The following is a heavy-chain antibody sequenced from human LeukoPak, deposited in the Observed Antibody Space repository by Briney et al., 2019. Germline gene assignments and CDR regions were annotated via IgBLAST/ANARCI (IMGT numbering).Heavy chain of an antibody. V-gene: IGHV4-31*03. J-gene: IGHJ4*02. CDR3: ARIGYCSNTSCYLIDY. Sequence: SQTLSLTCTVSGGSISSGGYYWSWIRQHPGKGLEWIGYIYYSGSTYYNPSLKSRVTISVDTSKNQFSLKLSSVTAADTAVYYCARIGYCSNTSCYLIDYWGQGTLVTVSS. CDR1: GGSISSGGYY. CDR2: IYYSGST. D-gene: IGHD2-2*01.